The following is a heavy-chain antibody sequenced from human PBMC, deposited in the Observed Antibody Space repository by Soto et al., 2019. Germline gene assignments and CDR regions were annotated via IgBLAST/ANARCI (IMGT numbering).Heavy chain of an antibody. V-gene: IGHV4-39*01. Sequence: SETLSLTCTVSGGSIYRSGYYWGWIRQPPGRGLEWIGNIDYNGVTYSNPSLKSRVTISRDASKNQFSLKLTSVTAADTALYYCGKVLVGATGHTDSDSWGPGTLVTVSS. J-gene: IGHJ4*02. CDR1: GGSIYRSGYY. D-gene: IGHD2-15*01. CDR3: GKVLVGATGHTDSDS. CDR2: IDYNGVT.